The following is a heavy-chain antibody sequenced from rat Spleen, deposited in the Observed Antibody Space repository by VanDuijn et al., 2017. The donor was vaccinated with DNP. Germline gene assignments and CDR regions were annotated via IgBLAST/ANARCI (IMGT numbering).Heavy chain of an antibody. Sequence: EVQMVESGGGLVQPGRFLKLSCVASGFTFSYYWMAWVRQVPGKGLEWIASITSRAGTTSYADSVKGRFTVSRDDAGNTLYLQMNSLRSEDTATYYCTRVGDLHDGGEGDALDAWGQGTSVTVSS. J-gene: IGHJ4*01. CDR1: GFTFSYYW. CDR2: ITSRAGTT. V-gene: IGHV5-31*01. CDR3: TRVGDLHDGGEGDALDA. D-gene: IGHD1-12*02.